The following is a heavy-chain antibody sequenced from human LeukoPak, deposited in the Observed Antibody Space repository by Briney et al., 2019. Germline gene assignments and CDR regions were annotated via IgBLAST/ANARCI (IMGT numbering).Heavy chain of an antibody. Sequence: GGSLRLSCAASGFTFSDYYMSWIRQAPGKGLEWVSYISSSGSTIYYADSVKGRFTISRDNAKNSLYLQMNSLTAEDTAVYYCARDRHTAMVDYWGQGTLVTVSS. CDR3: ARDRHTAMVDY. J-gene: IGHJ4*02. D-gene: IGHD5-18*01. CDR2: ISSSGSTI. V-gene: IGHV3-11*01. CDR1: GFTFSDYY.